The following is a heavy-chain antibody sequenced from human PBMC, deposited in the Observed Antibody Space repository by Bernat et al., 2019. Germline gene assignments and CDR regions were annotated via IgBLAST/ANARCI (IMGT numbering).Heavy chain of an antibody. CDR1: GFTFGDYG. CDR3: TASYCSSTSCHPGD. CDR2: IRSKAYGGTT. Sequence: EVQLVDSGGGLVQPGRSLRLSCTASGFTFGDYGMSWVRQAPGKGLEWVGYIRSKAYGGTTEYAATVKGRFTITRDDSKSIAYLQVNSLRTEDTAVYYCTASYCSSTSCHPGDWGQGTLVTVSS. J-gene: IGHJ4*02. D-gene: IGHD2-2*01. V-gene: IGHV3-49*04.